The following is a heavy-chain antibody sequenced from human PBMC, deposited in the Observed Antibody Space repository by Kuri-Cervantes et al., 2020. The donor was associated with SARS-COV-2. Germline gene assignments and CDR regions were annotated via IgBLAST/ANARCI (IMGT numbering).Heavy chain of an antibody. V-gene: IGHV4-61*01. J-gene: IGHJ6*04. Sequence: SETLSLTCTVSGGSISSSSYYWSWIRQPPGKGLEWIGYIYYSGSTNYNPSLKSRVTISVDTSKNQFSLKLSSVTAADTAVYYCARDRYDQMDVGGKGTTFTVSS. CDR1: GGSISSSSYY. CDR3: ARDRYDQMDV. CDR2: IYYSGST. D-gene: IGHD3-3*01.